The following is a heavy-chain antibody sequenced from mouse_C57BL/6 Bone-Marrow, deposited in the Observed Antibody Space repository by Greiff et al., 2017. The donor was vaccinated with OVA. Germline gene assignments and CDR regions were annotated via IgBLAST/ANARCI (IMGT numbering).Heavy chain of an antibody. J-gene: IGHJ1*03. D-gene: IGHD6-1*01. CDR3: ARFPLSAWYFDV. Sequence: EVKLQESGPELVKPGASVKIPCKASGYTFTDYNMDWVKQSHGKSLEWIGDINPNNGGTIYNQKFKGKATLTVDKSSSTAYMELRSLTSEDTAVYYCARFPLSAWYFDVWGTGTTVTVSS. CDR2: INPNNGGT. CDR1: GYTFTDYN. V-gene: IGHV1-18*01.